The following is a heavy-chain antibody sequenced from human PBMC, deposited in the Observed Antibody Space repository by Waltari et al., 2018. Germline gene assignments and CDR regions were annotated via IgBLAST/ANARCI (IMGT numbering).Heavy chain of an antibody. J-gene: IGHJ4*02. CDR1: GFTFSNAW. CDR2: IKSKTDGGTT. V-gene: IGHV3-15*01. CDR3: TTDLVVMEYFDY. D-gene: IGHD2-21*01. Sequence: EVQLVESGGGLVKPGGSLRLSCAASGFTFSNAWMSWVRPAPGKGLEWVGRIKSKTDGGTTDYAAPVKGRFTISRDDSKNTLYLQMNSLKTEDTAVYYCTTDLVVMEYFDYWGQGTLVTVSS.